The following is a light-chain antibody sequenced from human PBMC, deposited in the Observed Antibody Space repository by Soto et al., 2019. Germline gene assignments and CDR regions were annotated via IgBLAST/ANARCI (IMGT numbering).Light chain of an antibody. J-gene: IGLJ1*01. CDR2: EVS. CDR1: NSDVGGYNY. CDR3: SSYKSISTLYV. Sequence: QSALTQPASVSGSPGQSITISCTGTNSDVGGYNYVSWYQQHPGKAPELMIYEVSHRPSGVSNRFSGSKSDNTASLTISGLQAEDEADYYCSSYKSISTLYVFGTGTKVTV. V-gene: IGLV2-14*01.